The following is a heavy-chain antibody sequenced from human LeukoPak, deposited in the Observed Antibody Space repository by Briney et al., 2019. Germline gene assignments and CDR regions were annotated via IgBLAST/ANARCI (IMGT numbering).Heavy chain of an antibody. CDR3: ARASYPESHDAFDI. Sequence: GGSLRFSCAASGFTVSSNYMSWVRQAPGKGLEWVSVIYSGGSTYYADSVKGRFTISRDNSKNTLYLQMSSLRAEDTAVYNCARASYPESHDAFDIWGQGTMVTVSS. CDR1: GFTVSSNY. V-gene: IGHV3-66*01. J-gene: IGHJ3*02. CDR2: IYSGGST.